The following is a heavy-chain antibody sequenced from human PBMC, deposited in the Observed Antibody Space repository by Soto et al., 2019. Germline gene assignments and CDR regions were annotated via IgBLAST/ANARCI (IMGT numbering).Heavy chain of an antibody. Sequence: ASVKVSCKASGYTFTSYAMHWVRQAPGQRLEWMGWINAGNGNTKYSQKFQGRVTITRDTSASTAYMELSSLRSEDTAVYYCARIPETYGDYEAFDYWGQGTLVTVS. V-gene: IGHV1-3*01. CDR2: INAGNGNT. CDR1: GYTFTSYA. D-gene: IGHD4-17*01. CDR3: ARIPETYGDYEAFDY. J-gene: IGHJ4*02.